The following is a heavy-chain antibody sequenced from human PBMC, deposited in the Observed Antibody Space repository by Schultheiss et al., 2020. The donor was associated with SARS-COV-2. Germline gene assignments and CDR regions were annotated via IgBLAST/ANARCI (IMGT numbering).Heavy chain of an antibody. CDR1: GYTFTAYY. J-gene: IGHJ6*02. V-gene: IGHV1-2*02. D-gene: IGHD2-2*01. CDR2: INPNSGGT. CDR3: ARVVGRDIVVVPAAIGYYYYGMDV. Sequence: ASVKVSCKASGYTFTAYYMHWVRQAPGQGLEWMGWINPNSGGTNYAQKFQGRVTMTRDASISTAYMELSRLTSDDTAVYYCARVVGRDIVVVPAAIGYYYYGMDVWGQGTTVTVSS.